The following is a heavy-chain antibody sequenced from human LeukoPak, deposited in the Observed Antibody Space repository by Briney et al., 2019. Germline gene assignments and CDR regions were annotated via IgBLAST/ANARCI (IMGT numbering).Heavy chain of an antibody. CDR3: ARDHYYGSELDY. CDR2: ISGSGSST. D-gene: IGHD3-10*01. J-gene: IGHJ4*02. V-gene: IGHV3-23*01. CDR1: GFTFSSYA. Sequence: PGGSLRLSCAASGFTFSSYAMSWVRQAPGKGLEWVSAISGSGSSTYFADSVKGRFTISRDNSKNTLYLQMNSLRAEDTAVYYCARDHYYGSELDYWGQGTLVTVSS.